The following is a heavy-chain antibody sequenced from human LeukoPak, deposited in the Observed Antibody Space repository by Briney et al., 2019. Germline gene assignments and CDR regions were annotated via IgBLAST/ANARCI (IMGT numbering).Heavy chain of an antibody. CDR3: ARGGDYDYGDSEVLLDY. CDR2: IYSGGST. Sequence: PGGSLRLSCAASGFTVSSNYMSWVRQAPGKGLEWVSVIYSGGSTYYADSVKGRFTISRDNSKNTLYLQMNSLRAEDTAVYYCARGGDYDYGDSEVLLDYWGQGTLVTVSS. D-gene: IGHD4-17*01. J-gene: IGHJ4*02. CDR1: GFTVSSNY. V-gene: IGHV3-53*01.